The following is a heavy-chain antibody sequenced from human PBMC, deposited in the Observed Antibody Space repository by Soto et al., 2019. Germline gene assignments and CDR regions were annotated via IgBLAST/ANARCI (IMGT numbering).Heavy chain of an antibody. Sequence: SETHSLTYTISGGSISVYYWSWVRQPPGHELEWIGYIYSSGSPYYNPSLRSRVTISADTSKNQISLKLTSPTAADTAVYYCCRGVGSTPPRYWGRGTLVTVSS. CDR2: IYSSGSP. CDR1: GGSISVYY. D-gene: IGHD2-15*01. CDR3: CRGVGSTPPRY. V-gene: IGHV4-59*01. J-gene: IGHJ4*01.